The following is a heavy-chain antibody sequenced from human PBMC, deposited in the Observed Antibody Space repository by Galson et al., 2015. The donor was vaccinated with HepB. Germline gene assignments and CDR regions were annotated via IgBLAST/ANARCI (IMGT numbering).Heavy chain of an antibody. Sequence: SVKVSCKASGYTFTSYGISWVRQAPGQGLEWMGWISAYNGNTNYAQKLQGRVTMTTDTSTSTAYMELRSLRSDDTAVYYCARWGYCSGGSCYWNYYYGMDVWGQGTTVTVSS. CDR3: ARWGYCSGGSCYWNYYYGMDV. J-gene: IGHJ6*02. D-gene: IGHD2-15*01. V-gene: IGHV1-18*04. CDR2: ISAYNGNT. CDR1: GYTFTSYG.